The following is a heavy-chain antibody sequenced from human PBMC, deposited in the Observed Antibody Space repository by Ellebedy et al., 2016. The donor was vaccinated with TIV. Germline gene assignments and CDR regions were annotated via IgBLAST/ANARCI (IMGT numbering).Heavy chain of an antibody. CDR3: ARDLDKSSGWYGGAAY. CDR1: GITFSSFA. Sequence: GESLKISCAASGITFSSFAMHWVRPTPGKGLEWVAVISHDGSSQYYADSVKGRFTVSRDNSMTTVYLEMNSLRAEDTALYYCARDLDKSSGWYGGAAYWGQGTQVTVSS. CDR2: ISHDGSSQ. J-gene: IGHJ4*02. V-gene: IGHV3-30-3*01. D-gene: IGHD6-19*01.